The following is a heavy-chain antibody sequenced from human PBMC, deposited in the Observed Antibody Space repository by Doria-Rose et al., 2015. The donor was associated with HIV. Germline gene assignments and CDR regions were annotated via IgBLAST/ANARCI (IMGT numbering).Heavy chain of an antibody. Sequence: LLKPSETRSLTCAVSGGSFSGYYWSWIRQLPGRGLEWIGEINHSGTTNYNPSLKSRVTISLDTSKNQFSLELTSVTAADTAVYYCARGACNSTTCFDEYFNYWGQGTLITVSS. V-gene: IGHV4-34*01. CDR2: INHSGTT. CDR3: ARGACNSTTCFDEYFNY. D-gene: IGHD2-2*01. CDR1: GGSFSGYY. J-gene: IGHJ4*01.